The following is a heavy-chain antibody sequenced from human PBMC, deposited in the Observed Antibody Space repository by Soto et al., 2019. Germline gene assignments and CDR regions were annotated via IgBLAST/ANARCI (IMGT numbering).Heavy chain of an antibody. J-gene: IGHJ6*02. CDR3: ARVAGYSSSYYYYYGMDV. CDR2: IYYSGST. CDR1: GGSISSYY. V-gene: IGHV4-59*01. D-gene: IGHD6-13*01. Sequence: SETLSLTCTVSGGSISSYYWSWIRQPPGKGLEWIGYIYYSGSTNYNPSLKSRVTISVDTSKNQFSLKLSSVTAADTAVYYCARVAGYSSSYYYYYGMDVWGQGNTVTVS.